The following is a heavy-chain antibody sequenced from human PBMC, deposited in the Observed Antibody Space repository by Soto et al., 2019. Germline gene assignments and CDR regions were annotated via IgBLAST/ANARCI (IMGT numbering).Heavy chain of an antibody. CDR2: ISAYNGNT. D-gene: IGHD3-22*01. CDR1: GYTFTSYG. Sequence: GASVKVSCKASGYTFTSYGISWVRQAPGQGLEWKGWISAYNGNTNYAQKLQGRVTMTTDTSTSTAYMELRSLRSDDTAVYYCARVGYYDSSGYYLRIDDAFDIWGQGTMVTVSS. CDR3: ARVGYYDSSGYYLRIDDAFDI. V-gene: IGHV1-18*01. J-gene: IGHJ3*02.